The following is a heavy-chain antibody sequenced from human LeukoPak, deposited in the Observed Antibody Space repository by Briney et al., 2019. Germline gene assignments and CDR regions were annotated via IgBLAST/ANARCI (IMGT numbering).Heavy chain of an antibody. D-gene: IGHD4-23*01. V-gene: IGHV4-39*01. J-gene: IGHJ3*02. CDR3: ARHLNRGAYGGLRGAFDI. Sequence: SETMSLTCTVSGGSISSSSYYWGWLRQPPGKGREWIGSIYYSGSTYYNPSLKSRVTISVDTSKNQFSLKLSSVTAADTAVYYCARHLNRGAYGGLRGAFDIWGQGTMVTVSS. CDR1: GGSISSSSYY. CDR2: IYYSGST.